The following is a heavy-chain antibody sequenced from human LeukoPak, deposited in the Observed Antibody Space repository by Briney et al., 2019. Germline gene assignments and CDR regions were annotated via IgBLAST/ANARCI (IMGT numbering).Heavy chain of an antibody. V-gene: IGHV3-53*05. CDR3: AKDMLRFGYSYGTLFDY. J-gene: IGHJ4*02. Sequence: GGSLRLSCAASEFSVGSNYMTWVRQAPGKGLEWVSLIYSGGSTYYADSVKGRFTISRDNAKNSLYLQMNSLRAEDTALYYCAKDMLRFGYSYGTLFDYWGQGTLVTVSS. CDR1: EFSVGSNY. CDR2: IYSGGST. D-gene: IGHD5-18*01.